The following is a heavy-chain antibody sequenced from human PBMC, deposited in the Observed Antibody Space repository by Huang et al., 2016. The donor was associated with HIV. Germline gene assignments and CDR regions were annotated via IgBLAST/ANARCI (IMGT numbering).Heavy chain of an antibody. D-gene: IGHD2-15*01. J-gene: IGHJ4*02. CDR3: AKESRWFSDFDH. CDR2: ISYDGRSQ. CDR1: GFKLSGFG. Sequence: QVHLVESGGGVVQPGGSLRLSCAASGFKLSGFGMHWVRQAQGKVLGWVAVISYDGRSQFYTDSVKVRFTISRDNSDNTLSLQMKGLRPDDTAVYYCAKESRWFSDFDHWGQGVLVSVSS. V-gene: IGHV3-30*18.